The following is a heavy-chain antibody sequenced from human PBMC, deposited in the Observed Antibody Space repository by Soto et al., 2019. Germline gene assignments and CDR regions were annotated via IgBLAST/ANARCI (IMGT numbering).Heavy chain of an antibody. V-gene: IGHV5-51*01. CDR3: ARHTPPYGSGSPPKYYMDV. J-gene: IGHJ6*03. CDR1: GYSFTSYW. Sequence: PGESLKISCKGSGYSFTSYWIGWVRQMPGKGLEWMGIIYPGDSDTRYSPSFQGQVTISADKSISTAYLQWSSLKASDTAMYYCARHTPPYGSGSPPKYYMDVWGKGTTVTVSS. CDR2: IYPGDSDT. D-gene: IGHD3-10*01.